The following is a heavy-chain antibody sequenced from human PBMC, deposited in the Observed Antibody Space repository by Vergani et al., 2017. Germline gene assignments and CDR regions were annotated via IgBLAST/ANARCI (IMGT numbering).Heavy chain of an antibody. CDR1: GFTFSSYA. Sequence: QVQLVESGGGVVQPGRSLRLSCAASGFTFSSYAMHWVRQAPGKGLEWVAVISYDGSNKYYADSVKGRFTISRDNSKNTLYLQMNSLRAEDTAVYYCARGVWVVVTATHDAFDIWGQGTMVTVSS. CDR2: ISYDGSNK. CDR3: ARGVWVVVTATHDAFDI. V-gene: IGHV3-30*01. J-gene: IGHJ3*02. D-gene: IGHD2-21*02.